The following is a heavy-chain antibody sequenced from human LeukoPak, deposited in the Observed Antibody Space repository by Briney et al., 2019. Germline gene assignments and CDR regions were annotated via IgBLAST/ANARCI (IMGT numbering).Heavy chain of an antibody. J-gene: IGHJ6*03. CDR2: MNPNSGNT. CDR3: ARENVVVTAILNYYYYMDV. D-gene: IGHD2-21*02. Sequence: ASVKVSRKASGYTFTSYDINWVRQATGQGLEWMGWMNPNSGNTGYAQKFQGRVTMTRNTSISTAYMELSSLRSEDTAVYYCARENVVVTAILNYYYYMDVWGKGTTVTVSS. CDR1: GYTFTSYD. V-gene: IGHV1-8*01.